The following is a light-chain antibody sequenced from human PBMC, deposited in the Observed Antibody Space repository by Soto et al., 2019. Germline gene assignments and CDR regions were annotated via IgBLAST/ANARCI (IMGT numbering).Light chain of an antibody. CDR1: QSVSSN. CDR2: GAS. J-gene: IGKJ1*01. Sequence: EIVMTQSPATLSVSPGERATLSCRASQSVSSNLAWYQQKPGQAPRLLISGASTRATGIPARFSGSGSGTEFTLTISRLEPEDFAVYYCQQYGSSPWTFGQGTKVDI. V-gene: IGKV3-15*01. CDR3: QQYGSSPWT.